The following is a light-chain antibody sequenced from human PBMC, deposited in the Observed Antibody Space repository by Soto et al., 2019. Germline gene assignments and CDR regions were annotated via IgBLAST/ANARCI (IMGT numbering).Light chain of an antibody. CDR2: GAS. J-gene: IGKJ1*01. V-gene: IGKV3-15*01. CDR3: QQYNNWPRT. CDR1: QSVSSN. Sequence: EVGLTKSPGAVSLSPXERATLSCRASQSVSSNLAWYQQKPGQAPRLLIYGASTRATGIPARFSGSGSGTEFTLTISSLQSEDFAVYYCQQYNNWPRTFGQGTKVDI.